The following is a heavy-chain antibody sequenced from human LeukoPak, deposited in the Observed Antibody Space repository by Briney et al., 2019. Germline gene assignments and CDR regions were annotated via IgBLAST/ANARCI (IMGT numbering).Heavy chain of an antibody. Sequence: SQTLSLTCTVSGGSISSGDYYWSWLRQPPGKGLEWLGYIYYSGSTYYNPSLKSRVTISVDTSKNQFSLKLSSVTAADTAVYYCVGYCSGGSCYGAFDIWGQGTMVTVSS. D-gene: IGHD2-15*01. CDR1: GGSISSGDYY. V-gene: IGHV4-30-4*01. CDR3: VGYCSGGSCYGAFDI. J-gene: IGHJ3*02. CDR2: IYYSGST.